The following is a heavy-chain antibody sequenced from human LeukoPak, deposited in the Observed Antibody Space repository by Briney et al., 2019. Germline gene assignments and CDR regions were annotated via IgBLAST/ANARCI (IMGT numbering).Heavy chain of an antibody. Sequence: SVKVSCKASGGTFSSYAISWVRQASGQGLEWMGGIIPIFGTANYAQKFQGRVTITTDESTSTAYMELSSLRSEDTAVYYCASTHDYGGRTYDYWGQGTLVTVSS. V-gene: IGHV1-69*05. J-gene: IGHJ4*02. D-gene: IGHD4/OR15-4a*01. CDR2: IIPIFGTA. CDR1: GGTFSSYA. CDR3: ASTHDYGGRTYDY.